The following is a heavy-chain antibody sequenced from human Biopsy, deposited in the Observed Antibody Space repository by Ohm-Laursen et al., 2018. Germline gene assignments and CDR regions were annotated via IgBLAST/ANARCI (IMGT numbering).Heavy chain of an antibody. CDR2: INPHSGTT. Sequence: ASVKVSCKASGYTFTGQYLHWVRQVPGQGLEWMGWINPHSGTTKFAQDFQGRVTMTRDTSITTAYMELRRLRSDDTAVYYCAKGQDLRGGAEYYQHWGQGALVTVSS. CDR3: AKGQDLRGGAEYYQH. V-gene: IGHV1-2*02. D-gene: IGHD2-15*01. J-gene: IGHJ1*01. CDR1: GYTFTGQY.